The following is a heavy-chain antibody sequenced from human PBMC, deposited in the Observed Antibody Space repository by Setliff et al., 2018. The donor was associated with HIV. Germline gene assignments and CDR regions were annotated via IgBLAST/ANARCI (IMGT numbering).Heavy chain of an antibody. CDR3: ARGLNYYGSGSYLPLGY. D-gene: IGHD3-10*01. CDR1: GGSFNDYY. Sequence: PSETLSLTCAVYGGSFNDYYWTWIRQPPGKGLEWIGEIDHSGNIKYHASLKSRVTISKDTSKNQISLKLRSVTAADTAVYYCARGLNYYGSGSYLPLGYWGQGILVTVSS. V-gene: IGHV4-34*01. J-gene: IGHJ4*02. CDR2: IDHSGNI.